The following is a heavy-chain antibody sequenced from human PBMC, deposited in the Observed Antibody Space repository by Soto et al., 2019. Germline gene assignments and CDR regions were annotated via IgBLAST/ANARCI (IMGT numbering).Heavy chain of an antibody. V-gene: IGHV4-30-4*01. J-gene: IGHJ5*02. CDR1: GGSISSGDYY. D-gene: IGHD6-13*01. CDR3: ARVVEQQLGNWFDP. CDR2: IYYSGST. Sequence: PSETLSLTCTVSGGSISSGDYYWSWIRQPPGKGLEWIGYIYYSGSTYYNPSLKSRVTISVDTSKNQFSLKLSSVTAADTAVYYCARVVEQQLGNWFDPWGQGTLVTVSS.